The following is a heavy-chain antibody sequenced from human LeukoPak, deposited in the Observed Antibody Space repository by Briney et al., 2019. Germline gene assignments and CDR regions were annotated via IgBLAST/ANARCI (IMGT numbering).Heavy chain of an antibody. Sequence: SETLSLTCAVYGGSFSGYYWSWIRRPPGKGLEWIGEINHSGSTNYNPSLKSRVTISVDTSKNQFSLKLSSVTAADTAVYYCARGSGSYYLRYFDLWGRGTLVTVSS. D-gene: IGHD1-26*01. V-gene: IGHV4-34*01. CDR3: ARGSGSYYLRYFDL. CDR2: INHSGST. CDR1: GGSFSGYY. J-gene: IGHJ2*01.